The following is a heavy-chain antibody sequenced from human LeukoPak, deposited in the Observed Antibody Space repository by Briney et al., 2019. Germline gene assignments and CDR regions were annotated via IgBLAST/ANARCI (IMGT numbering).Heavy chain of an antibody. Sequence: GGSLRLSCAASGFTFSSYDMSWVRQAPGKGLEWVSAISGSGASTYYADSVKGRFTISRDNSKNTLYLQMNSLRAEDTAVYYCAKEGIPYYDSGSRDAFDIWGQGTMVTVSS. J-gene: IGHJ3*02. CDR3: AKEGIPYYDSGSRDAFDI. V-gene: IGHV3-23*01. CDR2: ISGSGAST. D-gene: IGHD3-22*01. CDR1: GFTFSSYD.